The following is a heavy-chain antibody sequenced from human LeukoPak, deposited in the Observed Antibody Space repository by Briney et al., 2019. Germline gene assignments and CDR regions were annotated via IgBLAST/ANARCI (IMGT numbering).Heavy chain of an antibody. CDR1: VGSISSYY. CDR2: IYYSVYT. Sequence: SETLSLTRTVSVGSISSYYWSWIRQPPGKGLEGIGDIYYSVYTNYNPSLKSRVTISVDTSKNQFSLKPRSVTAADTAVYYCARETSQKGAHYMDVWGKGTTVTISS. V-gene: IGHV4-59*01. J-gene: IGHJ6*03. CDR3: ARETSQKGAHYMDV. D-gene: IGHD3-16*01.